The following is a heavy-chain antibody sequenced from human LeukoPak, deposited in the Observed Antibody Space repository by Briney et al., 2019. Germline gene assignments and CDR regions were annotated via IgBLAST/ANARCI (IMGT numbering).Heavy chain of an antibody. CDR3: AKDEYYDSSGYGLGAFDI. V-gene: IGHV3-23*01. CDR2: ISGSGGST. Sequence: GGSLRLSCAASGFTFSSYAMSWVRQAPGKGLEWVSAISGSGGSTYYADSVKGRFTISRDNSKNTLYLQMNSLRAEDTAVYYCAKDEYYDSSGYGLGAFDIWGQGTMVTVSS. CDR1: GFTFSSYA. D-gene: IGHD3-22*01. J-gene: IGHJ3*02.